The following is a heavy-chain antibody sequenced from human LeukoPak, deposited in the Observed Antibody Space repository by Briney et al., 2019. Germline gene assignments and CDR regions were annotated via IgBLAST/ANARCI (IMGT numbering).Heavy chain of an antibody. J-gene: IGHJ5*02. CDR3: ARVLTFGELSLAP. V-gene: IGHV3-53*01. Sequence: GGSLRLSCAASGFTVDSNYLSWVRQAPGKGLEWVSTIYTGGNTYYAASVNGRFTISRDFSKNTVFLHMNSLRAEDTAMYYCARVLTFGELSLAPWGQGTLVTVSS. CDR2: IYTGGNT. CDR1: GFTVDSNY. D-gene: IGHD3-10*01.